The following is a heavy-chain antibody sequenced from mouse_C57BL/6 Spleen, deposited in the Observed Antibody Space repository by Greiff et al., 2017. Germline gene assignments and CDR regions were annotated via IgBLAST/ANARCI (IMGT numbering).Heavy chain of an antibody. CDR2: ISSGGSYT. CDR1: GFTFSSYG. J-gene: IGHJ4*01. V-gene: IGHV5-6*01. CDR3: ARHTYYDYERNYAMDY. Sequence: EVQLQQSGGDLVKPGGSLKLSCAASGFTFSSYGMSWVRQTPDKRLEWVATISSGGSYTYYPDSVKGRFTISRDNAKNTLYLQMSSLTSEDTAMYYCARHTYYDYERNYAMDYWGQGTSV. D-gene: IGHD2-4*01.